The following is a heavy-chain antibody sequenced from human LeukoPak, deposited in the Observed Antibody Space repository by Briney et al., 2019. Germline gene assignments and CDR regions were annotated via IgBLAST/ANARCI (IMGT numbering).Heavy chain of an antibody. V-gene: IGHV3-30*18. J-gene: IGHJ4*02. Sequence: GRSLRLSCAASGFTFSSYGMYWVRQAPGKGLEWVAVISYHGSNKYYADSVKGRFTISRDNSKNTVYLQMNSLRGEDTAVYYCAKGRDSCSNKNDYWGQGTLVTVSS. D-gene: IGHD2-2*01. CDR1: GFTFSSYG. CDR3: AKGRDSCSNKNDY. CDR2: ISYHGSNK.